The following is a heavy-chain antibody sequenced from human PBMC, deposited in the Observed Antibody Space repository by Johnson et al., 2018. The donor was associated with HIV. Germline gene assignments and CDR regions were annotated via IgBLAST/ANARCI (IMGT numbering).Heavy chain of an antibody. D-gene: IGHD1-26*01. CDR2: ISYDGTYE. CDR1: GFTFSTYG. Sequence: QVQLVESGGGVVQPGRSLRLSCAASGFTFSTYGMHWVRQAPGKGLEWVAVISYDGTYEFYGESVKGRFTISRDNSKNTLYLQMSSLRAEDTAVYYCATSGSHFAFDIWGQGTMVTVSS. CDR3: ATSGSHFAFDI. J-gene: IGHJ3*02. V-gene: IGHV3-30*03.